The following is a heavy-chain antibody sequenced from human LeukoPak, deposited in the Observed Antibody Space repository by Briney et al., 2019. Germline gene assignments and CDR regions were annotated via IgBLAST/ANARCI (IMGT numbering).Heavy chain of an antibody. CDR3: AREREGFGEFPFDY. Sequence: ASVKVSCKASGYTFTSYGISWVRQAPGQGLEWMGWTSAYNGNTNYAQKLQGRVTMTTDTSTSTAYMELRSLRSDDTAVYYCAREREGFGEFPFDYWGQGTLVTVSS. J-gene: IGHJ4*02. CDR2: TSAYNGNT. D-gene: IGHD3-10*01. V-gene: IGHV1-18*04. CDR1: GYTFTSYG.